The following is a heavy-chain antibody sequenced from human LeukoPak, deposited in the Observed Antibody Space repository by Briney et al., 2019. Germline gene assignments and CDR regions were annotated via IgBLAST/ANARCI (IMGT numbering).Heavy chain of an antibody. J-gene: IGHJ4*02. Sequence: GGSLRLSCAASGFTFSTYWMTWVRQAPGKGLEWVANIKPDGSQIYYADSVKGRFTISRDNAKNSLYLQMNSLRAEDTALYYCAKDAYYDSSGYYNWGQGTLVTVSS. D-gene: IGHD3-22*01. CDR3: AKDAYYDSSGYYN. CDR2: IKPDGSQI. CDR1: GFTFSTYW. V-gene: IGHV3-7*03.